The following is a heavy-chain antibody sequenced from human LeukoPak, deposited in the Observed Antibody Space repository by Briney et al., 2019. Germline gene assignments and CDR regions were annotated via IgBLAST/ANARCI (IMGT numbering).Heavy chain of an antibody. CDR1: GFTFSSYA. V-gene: IGHV3-64*01. J-gene: IGHJ4*02. CDR2: ISNNGGST. Sequence: GGSLRLSCVASGFTFSSYAMHWVRQAPGKGLEYVSAISNNGGSTYYANSVKGRFTISRDNSKNTLSLQMGSLSAEDKAVYYCARGDSGSHLDYWGQGSLVTVSS. CDR3: ARGDSGSHLDY. D-gene: IGHD1-26*01.